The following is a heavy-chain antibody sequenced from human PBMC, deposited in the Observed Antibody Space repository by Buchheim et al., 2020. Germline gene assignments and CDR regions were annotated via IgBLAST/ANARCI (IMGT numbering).Heavy chain of an antibody. D-gene: IGHD3-3*01. CDR1: GYTFTSYG. J-gene: IGHJ6*02. CDR3: ATTYYDFWSGYHEYYYYGMDV. V-gene: IGHV1-18*04. CDR2: ISAYNGNT. Sequence: QVQLVQSGAEVKKPGASVKVSCKASGYTFTSYGISWVRQAPGQGLEWMGWISAYNGNTNYAQKLQGRVTMTTDTSTSTAYMELRSLRSDDTAAYYCATTYYDFWSGYHEYYYYGMDVWGQGTT.